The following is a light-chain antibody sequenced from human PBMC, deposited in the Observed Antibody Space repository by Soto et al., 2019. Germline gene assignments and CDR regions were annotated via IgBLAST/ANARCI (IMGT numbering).Light chain of an antibody. CDR1: SSDVESYNL. Sequence: QSALTQPASVSGAPGQSITSSCTGTSSDVESYNLVSWYQQEPGKAPKRMIYECSKRPSGVSNRFSGSKSGNTASLTVSGLQAEDEADYYCCSYVGIGSPNGVFGGGTQVPVL. CDR2: ECS. V-gene: IGLV2-23*01. CDR3: CSYVGIGSPNGV. J-gene: IGLJ3*02.